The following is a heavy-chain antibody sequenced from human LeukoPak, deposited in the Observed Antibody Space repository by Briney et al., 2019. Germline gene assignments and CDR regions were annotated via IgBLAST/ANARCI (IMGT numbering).Heavy chain of an antibody. J-gene: IGHJ5*02. CDR2: IYYSGST. V-gene: IGHV4-59*01. CDR3: AREINWFDP. CDR1: GGSISSYY. Sequence: SETLSLTRTVSGGSISSYYWSWIRQPPGKGLEWIGYIYYSGSTNYNPSLKSRVTISVDTSKNQFSLKLSSVTAADTAVYYCAREINWFDPWGQGTLVTVSS.